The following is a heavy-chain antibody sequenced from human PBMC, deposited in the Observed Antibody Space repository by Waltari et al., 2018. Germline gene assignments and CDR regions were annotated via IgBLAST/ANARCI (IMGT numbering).Heavy chain of an antibody. J-gene: IGHJ4*02. CDR3: AREHWGAAGR. D-gene: IGHD3-16*01. V-gene: IGHV4-4*07. Sequence: QVQLLESGPGLVKASETLSLMCNVSGDSMSPYYWSWIRQPAGKGLEWIGRIHSSGKTNYSPPLKSRVTISLDISNNHFSLKLTSVTAADTAMYYCAREHWGAAGRWGQGTVVTVSS. CDR1: GDSMSPYY. CDR2: IHSSGKT.